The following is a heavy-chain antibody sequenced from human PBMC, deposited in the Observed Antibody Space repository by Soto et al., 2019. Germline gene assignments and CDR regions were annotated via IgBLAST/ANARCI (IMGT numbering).Heavy chain of an antibody. J-gene: IGHJ3*01. V-gene: IGHV3-30*18. CDR1: GFSFSNYG. CDR3: VKAQERSAQYFAVVITAFDF. Sequence: GGSLRLSCEGSGFSFSNYGIHWVRQAPGKGLEWVAVISHDGNSHHLADSVRGRFTISRDNSKNTVFLHMTSLRREDSAVYHCVKAQERSAQYFAVVITAFDFWGQGTMVTVSS. CDR2: ISHDGNSH. D-gene: IGHD3-22*01.